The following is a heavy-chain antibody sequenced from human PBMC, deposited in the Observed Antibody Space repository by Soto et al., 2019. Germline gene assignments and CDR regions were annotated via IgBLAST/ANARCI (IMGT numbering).Heavy chain of an antibody. J-gene: IGHJ4*02. CDR2: ISYDGSDK. Sequence: PGGSLRLSCAASGFTFNSYGMHWVRQAPGKGLEWVAVISYDGSDKYYADSVKGRFTISRDNSKNTLYLQMNSLRAEDTAVYYCAKLARYGSGSYYFDYWGQGTLVTVSS. CDR1: GFTFNSYG. D-gene: IGHD3-10*01. V-gene: IGHV3-30*18. CDR3: AKLARYGSGSYYFDY.